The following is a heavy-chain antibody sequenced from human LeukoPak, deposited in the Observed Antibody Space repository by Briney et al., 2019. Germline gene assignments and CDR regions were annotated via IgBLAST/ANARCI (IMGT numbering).Heavy chain of an antibody. V-gene: IGHV4-34*01. CDR1: GGSFSGYY. CDR3: ASQPAADAFDV. D-gene: IGHD2-2*01. Sequence: SETLSLTCAVYGGSFSGYYWSWIRQPPGKGLEWIGEINHSGSTNYNPSLKSRVTISVDTSKNQFSLKLSSVTAADTALYYCASQPAADAFDVWGQVTMVTVSS. J-gene: IGHJ3*01. CDR2: INHSGST.